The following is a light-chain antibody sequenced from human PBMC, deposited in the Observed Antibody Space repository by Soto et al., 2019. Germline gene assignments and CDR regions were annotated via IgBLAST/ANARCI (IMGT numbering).Light chain of an antibody. Sequence: EIVLTQSPGTLSLSPGERVTLSCRASQSVRSNFLSWYQQRPGQAPRLLIYGASSRATGIPDRVSGSGSGIDFTLIISRLEPEDCAVYYCQQYGSALQTFGQGTKVEIK. J-gene: IGKJ1*01. CDR2: GAS. CDR3: QQYGSALQT. V-gene: IGKV3-20*01. CDR1: QSVRSNF.